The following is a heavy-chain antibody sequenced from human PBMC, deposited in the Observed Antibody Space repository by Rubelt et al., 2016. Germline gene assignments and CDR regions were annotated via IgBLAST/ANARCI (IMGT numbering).Heavy chain of an antibody. V-gene: IGHV3-11*04. D-gene: IGHD6-19*01. J-gene: IGHJ4*02. CDR3: AGAYSSGWLGIFDY. CDR2: ISSSGSTI. Sequence: GMGLEWVSYISSSGSTIYYADSVKGRFTISRDNAKNSLYLQMNSLRAEDTAVYYCAGAYSSGWLGIFDYWGQGTLVTVSS.